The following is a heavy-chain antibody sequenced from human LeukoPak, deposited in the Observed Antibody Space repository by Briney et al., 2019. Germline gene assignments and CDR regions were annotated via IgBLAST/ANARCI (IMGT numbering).Heavy chain of an antibody. CDR1: GYTFTGYY. V-gene: IGHV1-2*02. D-gene: IGHD3-10*01. J-gene: IGHJ4*02. Sequence: ASVKVSCKASGYTFTGYYMHWVRQAPGQGLEWIGWIYPNSGCTNYAQKFQGRVTMTRDTSISTAYMELSRLRSDDTALYYCASGHLSMVRGVIDYWGQGTLVTVSS. CDR3: ASGHLSMVRGVIDY. CDR2: IYPNSGCT.